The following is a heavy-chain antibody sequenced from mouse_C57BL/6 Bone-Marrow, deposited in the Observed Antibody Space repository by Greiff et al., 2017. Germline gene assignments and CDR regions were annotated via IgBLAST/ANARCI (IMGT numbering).Heavy chain of an antibody. V-gene: IGHV5-6*01. CDR3: ARPIYYYGYFDY. CDR2: ISSGGSYT. J-gene: IGHJ2*01. CDR1: GFTFSSYG. D-gene: IGHD1-1*01. Sequence: EVKLMESGGDLAKPGGSLKLSCADSGFTFSSYGMSWVRQTPDKRLEWVATISSGGSYTYYPDSVKGRFTVSRDNAKNTLYLQMSSLKSEDTAMYYCARPIYYYGYFDYWGQGTTRTVSS.